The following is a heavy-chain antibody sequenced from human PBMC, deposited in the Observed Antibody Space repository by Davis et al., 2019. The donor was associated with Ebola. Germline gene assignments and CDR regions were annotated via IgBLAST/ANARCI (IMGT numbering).Heavy chain of an antibody. Sequence: LSLTCAVYGGSFSGYYWSWIRQPPGKGLEWIGEINHSGSTNYNPSLKSRVTISVDTSKNQFSLKLSSVTAADTAVYYCARDRVAAAGRWYYYYGMDVWGQGTTVTVSS. CDR1: GGSFSGYY. CDR2: INHSGST. J-gene: IGHJ6*02. D-gene: IGHD6-13*01. CDR3: ARDRVAAAGRWYYYYGMDV. V-gene: IGHV4-34*01.